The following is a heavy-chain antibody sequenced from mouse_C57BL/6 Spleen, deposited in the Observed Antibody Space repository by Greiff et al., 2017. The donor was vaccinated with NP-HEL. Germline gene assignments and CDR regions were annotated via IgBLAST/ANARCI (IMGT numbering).Heavy chain of an antibody. D-gene: IGHD1-1*01. V-gene: IGHV14-2*01. CDR1: GFNIIDYY. Sequence: VQLQQSGAELVKPGASVKLSCTASGFNIIDYYMHWVKQRTEQGLEWIGRIDPEDGETKYAPKFQGKATITADTSSNTAYLQLSSLTSEDTAVYYCARGPITTVVARYFDVWGTGTTVTVSS. J-gene: IGHJ1*03. CDR2: IDPEDGET. CDR3: ARGPITTVVARYFDV.